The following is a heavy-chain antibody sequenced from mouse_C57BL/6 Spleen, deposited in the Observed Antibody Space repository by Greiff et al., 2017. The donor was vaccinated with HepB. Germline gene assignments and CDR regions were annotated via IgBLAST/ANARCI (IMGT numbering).Heavy chain of an antibody. J-gene: IGHJ2*01. V-gene: IGHV14-4*01. CDR3: TTTVVATSGYFDY. CDR1: GFNIKDDY. D-gene: IGHD1-1*01. Sequence: EVQLQQSGAELVRPGASVKLSCTASGFNIKDDYMHWVKQRPEQGLEWIGWIDPENGDTEYASKFQGKATITADTSSNTADLQLSSLTSEDTAVYYCTTTVVATSGYFDYWGQGTTLTVSS. CDR2: IDPENGDT.